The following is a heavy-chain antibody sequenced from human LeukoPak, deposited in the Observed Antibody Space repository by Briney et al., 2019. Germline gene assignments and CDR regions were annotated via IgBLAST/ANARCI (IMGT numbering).Heavy chain of an antibody. CDR3: ARGRGNLLHYFDY. D-gene: IGHD4-23*01. V-gene: IGHV4-59*01. CDR2: IYYSGST. Sequence: SETLSLTCTVSGGSISTFYWSWIRQPPGKGLEWIGYIYYSGSTNYNPSLKSRVTISVDTSKNQFSLKLSSLTAADTAVYYCARGRGNLLHYFDYWGRGTLVTVSS. J-gene: IGHJ4*02. CDR1: GGSISTFY.